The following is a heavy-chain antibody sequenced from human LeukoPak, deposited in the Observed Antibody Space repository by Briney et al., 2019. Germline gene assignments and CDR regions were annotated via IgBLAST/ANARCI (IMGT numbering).Heavy chain of an antibody. CDR1: GYTFTEYA. CDR2: INPGNYET. J-gene: IGHJ6*02. V-gene: IGHV1-3*03. Sequence: GASVKLSCKASGYTFTEYAVHWVRQAPGQRLEWLAWINPGNYETKYSQDFQGRVTITIDRSATTAHMELNSLTSEDTAVYYCARERWHCRVNSDSVYYFALDVWGQGTTVTVSS. CDR3: ARERWHCRVNSDSVYYFALDV. D-gene: IGHD2-15*01.